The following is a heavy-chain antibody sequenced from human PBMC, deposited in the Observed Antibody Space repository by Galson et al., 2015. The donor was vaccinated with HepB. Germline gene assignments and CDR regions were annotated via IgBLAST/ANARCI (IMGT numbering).Heavy chain of an antibody. J-gene: IGHJ4*02. CDR1: GSTFTSYG. CDR2: ISAYNGNT. D-gene: IGHD3-10*01. Sequence: SVKVSCKASGSTFTSYGISWVRQAPGQGLEWMGWISAYNGNTNYAQKLQGRVTMTTDTSTSTAYMELRSLRSDDTAVYYCARDLITMVRGVAGYWGQGTLVTVSS. V-gene: IGHV1-18*04. CDR3: ARDLITMVRGVAGY.